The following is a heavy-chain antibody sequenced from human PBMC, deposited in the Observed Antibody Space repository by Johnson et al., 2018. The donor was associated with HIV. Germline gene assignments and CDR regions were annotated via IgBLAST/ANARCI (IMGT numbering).Heavy chain of an antibody. CDR2: ASYDGDNK. V-gene: IGHV3-30*03. J-gene: IGHJ3*02. D-gene: IGHD6-19*01. CDR1: GFTFSSYG. CDR3: ARGGSGWSHDAFDI. Sequence: QVQLVESGGGVVQPGRSLRLSCAASGFTFSSYGMHWVRQAPGKGLEWVAVASYDGDNKYYADSVNGRFTISKDNSKDTLYMEMNNLRLEDTAVYYCARGGSGWSHDAFDIWGQGTMVTVSS.